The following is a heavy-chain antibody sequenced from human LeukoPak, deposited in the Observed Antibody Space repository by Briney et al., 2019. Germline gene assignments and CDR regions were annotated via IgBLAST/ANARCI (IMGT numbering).Heavy chain of an antibody. D-gene: IGHD3-16*02. J-gene: IGHJ4*02. V-gene: IGHV1-18*01. Sequence: ASVKVSCKASGYTFTSYGISWVRQAPGQGLEWMGWISAYNGNTNYAQKLQGRVTMTTDTSTSTAYMELRSLRSDDTAVYYCARLKLSYHVWGSYRYTSWVDYWGQGTLVTVSS. CDR1: GYTFTSYG. CDR3: ARLKLSYHVWGSYRYTSWVDY. CDR2: ISAYNGNT.